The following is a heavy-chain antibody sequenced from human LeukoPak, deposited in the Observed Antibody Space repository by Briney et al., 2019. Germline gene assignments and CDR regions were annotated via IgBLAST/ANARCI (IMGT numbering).Heavy chain of an antibody. CDR3: ARDESSRDDSGGYHY. CDR1: TASVSSHH. V-gene: IGHV4-4*07. D-gene: IGHD3-22*01. Sequence: SETLSLTSAVSTASVSSHHWAWIRQPAGKGLEWVGRVHFSGSTNYNPSLRSRVAISLDKTKNELSLTLKSVSDADTAVYYCARDESSRDDSGGYHYWGRGVLVTVSS. J-gene: IGHJ4*02. CDR2: VHFSGST.